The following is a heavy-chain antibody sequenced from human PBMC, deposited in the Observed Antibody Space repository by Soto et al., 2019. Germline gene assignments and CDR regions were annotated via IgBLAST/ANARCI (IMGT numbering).Heavy chain of an antibody. D-gene: IGHD4-17*01. CDR2: ISGSGGST. Sequence: EVQLLESGGGLVQPGGSLRLSCAASGFTFSSYAMSWVRQAPGKGLEWVSAISGSGGSTYYADSVKGRFTISRDNSKNTLYLQMNSLRAEDTAVYYCAKDPYFYGDYVSSAFDYWGQGTLVTVSS. CDR3: AKDPYFYGDYVSSAFDY. J-gene: IGHJ4*02. CDR1: GFTFSSYA. V-gene: IGHV3-23*01.